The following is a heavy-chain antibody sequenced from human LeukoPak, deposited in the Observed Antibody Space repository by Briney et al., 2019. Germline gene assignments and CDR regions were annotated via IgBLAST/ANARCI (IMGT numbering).Heavy chain of an antibody. Sequence: TGGSLRLSCAASGFTFSSYSMNWVRQAPGEGLEWVSYISSLSGTIYYADSVKGRFTISRDNAKNTLYLQMNSLRAEDTAVYYCAREGSNNWYGYFDLWGRDTLVTVSS. J-gene: IGHJ2*01. CDR2: ISSLSGTI. V-gene: IGHV3-48*04. D-gene: IGHD1-1*01. CDR1: GFTFSSYS. CDR3: AREGSNNWYGYFDL.